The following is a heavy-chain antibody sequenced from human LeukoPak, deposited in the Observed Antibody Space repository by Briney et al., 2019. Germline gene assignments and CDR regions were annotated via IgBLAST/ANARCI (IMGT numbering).Heavy chain of an antibody. CDR3: ARRLGIAAAGLTDAFDI. V-gene: IGHV4-39*07. CDR1: GGSISSNGYY. CDR2: IYYTGST. D-gene: IGHD6-13*01. Sequence: SETLSLTCSVSGGSISSNGYYWGWIRQPPGKGLEWIGSIYYTGSTFDNPSLKSRVTISMDKSRNQLSLKLSSVTAADTAVYYCARRLGIAAAGLTDAFDIWGQGTMVTVSS. J-gene: IGHJ3*02.